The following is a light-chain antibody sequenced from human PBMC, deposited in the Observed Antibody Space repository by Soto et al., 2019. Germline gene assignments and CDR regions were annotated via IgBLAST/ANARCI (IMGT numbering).Light chain of an antibody. CDR1: QSISSSS. J-gene: IGKJ4*01. V-gene: IGKV3D-20*02. Sequence: EIVLTQSPGTLSLSPGERATLSCRASQSISSSSLAWYQQKRGQAPRLLIYGASRRATGIPDTFSGSGSGTDFTLTISRLEPEDFAVYYCQQRTNWLTFGGGTKVEI. CDR2: GAS. CDR3: QQRTNWLT.